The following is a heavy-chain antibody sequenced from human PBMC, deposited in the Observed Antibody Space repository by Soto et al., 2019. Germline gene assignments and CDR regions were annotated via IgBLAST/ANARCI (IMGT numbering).Heavy chain of an antibody. D-gene: IGHD6-19*01. CDR3: AREDGPERSSGWYNWFDP. CDR1: GYTFTSYY. Sequence: QVQLVQSGAEVKKPGASVKVSCKASGYTFTSYYMHWVRQAPGQGLEWMGIINPSGGSTSYAQKCQGRVTMTRDTSTSTVYMELSSLRSEDTAVYYCAREDGPERSSGWYNWFDPWGQGTLVTVSS. V-gene: IGHV1-46*01. CDR2: INPSGGST. J-gene: IGHJ5*02.